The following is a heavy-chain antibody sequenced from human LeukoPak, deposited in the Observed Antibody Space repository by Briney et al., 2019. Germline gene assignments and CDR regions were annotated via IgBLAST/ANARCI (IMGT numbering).Heavy chain of an antibody. CDR1: GFKFSDAW. V-gene: IGHV3-15*01. J-gene: IGHJ6*02. Sequence: GGSLRLSCTASGFKFSDAWMTWVRQAPGKGLEWLGRIKRGGSTDYAVPVNNRFSISRDDSKNTIYLQINGLKTEDTAVYYCKWERTVYYSLDVWGQGTTVTVSS. CDR2: IKRGGST. CDR3: KWERTVYYSLDV. D-gene: IGHD1-26*01.